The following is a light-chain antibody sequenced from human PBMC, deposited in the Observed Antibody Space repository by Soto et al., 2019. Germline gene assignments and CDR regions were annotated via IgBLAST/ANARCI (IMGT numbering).Light chain of an antibody. CDR3: QQYGDLPWT. CDR1: QSVSNY. CDR2: GAS. Sequence: EIVLTQSPATLSLSPGERATLSCRASQSVSNYLAWYQQKPGQAPRLLIYGASSRATGIPDRFSGSGSGTDFTLTINRLEPEDFAVYYCQQYGDLPWTFGQGTKVDIK. J-gene: IGKJ1*01. V-gene: IGKV3-20*01.